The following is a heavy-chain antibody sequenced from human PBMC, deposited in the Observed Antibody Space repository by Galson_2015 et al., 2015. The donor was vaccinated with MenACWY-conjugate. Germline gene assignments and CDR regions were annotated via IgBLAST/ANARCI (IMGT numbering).Heavy chain of an antibody. Sequence: SLRLSCAASGFTFNNYAMNWLRQAPGKGLEWLSVISVGGTYTAYADPVKGRFAISRDNSKNTVFLQMTSLGVEDTAVYFCGKDKVADTAMVIEHWGQGALGSVSS. CDR1: GFTFNNYA. D-gene: IGHD5-18*01. CDR2: ISVGGTYT. CDR3: GKDKVADTAMVIEH. V-gene: IGHV3-23*01. J-gene: IGHJ1*01.